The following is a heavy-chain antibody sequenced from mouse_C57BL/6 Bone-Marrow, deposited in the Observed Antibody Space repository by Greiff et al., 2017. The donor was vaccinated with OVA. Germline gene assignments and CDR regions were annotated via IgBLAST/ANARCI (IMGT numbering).Heavy chain of an antibody. CDR3: ARGITTVAYYFDD. V-gene: IGHV5-6*01. J-gene: IGHJ2*01. D-gene: IGHD1-1*01. Sequence: EVQGVESGGDLVKPGGSLKLSCAASGFTFSSYGMSWVRQTPDKRLEWVATISSGGSYTYYPDSVKGRFTISRDNAKNTLYLQMSSLKSEDTAMYYCARGITTVAYYFDDWGQGTTLTVSS. CDR2: ISSGGSYT. CDR1: GFTFSSYG.